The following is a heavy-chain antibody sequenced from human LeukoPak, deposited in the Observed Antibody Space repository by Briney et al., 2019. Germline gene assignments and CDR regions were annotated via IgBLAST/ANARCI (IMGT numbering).Heavy chain of an antibody. V-gene: IGHV4-31*03. CDR1: GGSISSGGYY. J-gene: IGHJ2*01. Sequence: KPSETLSLTCTVSGGSISSGGYYWSWIRQHPGKGLGWIGYIYYSGSTYYNPSLKSRVTISVDTSKNQFSLKLSSVTAADTAVYYCARVTAGGYGDYSPYFDLWGRGTLVTVSS. CDR3: ARVTAGGYGDYSPYFDL. D-gene: IGHD4-17*01. CDR2: IYYSGST.